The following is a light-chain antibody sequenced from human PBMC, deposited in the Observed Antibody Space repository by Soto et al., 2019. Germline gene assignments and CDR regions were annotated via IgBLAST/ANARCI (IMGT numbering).Light chain of an antibody. V-gene: IGLV1-47*02. Sequence: QSVLTQPPSASGTPGQRVTISCSGSSSNIGSNYVYWYQQLPGTAPKLLIFVNSQRPSGVPDRFSGSKSGTSASLAISGLRSEDEADYYCCSYTSSSTYVFGTATKLTVL. CDR2: VNS. CDR1: SSNIGSNY. J-gene: IGLJ1*01. CDR3: CSYTSSSTYV.